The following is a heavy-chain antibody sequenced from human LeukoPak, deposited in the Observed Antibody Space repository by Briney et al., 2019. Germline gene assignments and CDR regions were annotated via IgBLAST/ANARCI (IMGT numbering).Heavy chain of an antibody. CDR1: AFTFSGYW. CDR3: ARDRGSGCMDV. CDR2: IKQDGSEK. J-gene: IGHJ6*03. D-gene: IGHD3-10*01. V-gene: IGHV3-7*01. Sequence: GGSLRLSCAASAFTFSGYWMSWVRQAPGKGLEWVANIKQDGSEKNYVASVKGRFSIPRDNAKNSLSLQMISLRAEDTAVYYCARDRGSGCMDVWGKGTTVTVSS.